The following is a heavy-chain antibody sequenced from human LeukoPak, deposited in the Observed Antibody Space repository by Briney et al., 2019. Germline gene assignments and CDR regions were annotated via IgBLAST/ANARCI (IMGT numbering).Heavy chain of an antibody. CDR3: ASQGSRDGYNYPLFR. Sequence: ASVKVSCKASGGTFSSYAISWVRQAPGQGLEWMGGIIPIFGTANYAQKFQGRVTITTDEPTSTAYMELSSLRSEDTAVYYCASQGSRDGYNYPLFRWGQGTLVTVSS. J-gene: IGHJ4*02. D-gene: IGHD5-24*01. V-gene: IGHV1-69*05. CDR1: GGTFSSYA. CDR2: IIPIFGTA.